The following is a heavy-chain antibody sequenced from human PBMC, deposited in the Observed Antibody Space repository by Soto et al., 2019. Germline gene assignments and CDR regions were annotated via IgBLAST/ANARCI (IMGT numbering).Heavy chain of an antibody. D-gene: IGHD3-10*01. Sequence: PGGSLRLSCAASGFTFSSYSMNWVRQAPGKGLEWVSSISGNSNYMYYADSVKGRFTISRDNAKDSLYLQMNSLRAEDTAVYYCAREMIGSGSYDYWGQGLLVTVYS. V-gene: IGHV3-21*01. CDR2: ISGNSNYM. CDR1: GFTFSSYS. J-gene: IGHJ4*02. CDR3: AREMIGSGSYDY.